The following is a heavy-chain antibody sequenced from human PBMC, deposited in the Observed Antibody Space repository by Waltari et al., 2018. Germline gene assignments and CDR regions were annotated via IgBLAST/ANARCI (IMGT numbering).Heavy chain of an antibody. D-gene: IGHD3-16*02. CDR3: ARDRTFGGVIGHFDY. Sequence: QVQLVESAGGVVQPGRSLRLSCAASGFTFSSYAMHWVRQAPGKGLEWVAVISYDGSNKYYADSVKGRFTISRDNSKNTLYLQMNSLRAEDTAVYYCARDRTFGGVIGHFDYWGQGTLVTVSS. CDR1: GFTFSSYA. J-gene: IGHJ4*02. V-gene: IGHV3-30-3*01. CDR2: ISYDGSNK.